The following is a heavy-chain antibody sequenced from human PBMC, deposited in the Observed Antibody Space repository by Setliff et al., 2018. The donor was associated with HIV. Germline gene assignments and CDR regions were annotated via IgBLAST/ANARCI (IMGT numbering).Heavy chain of an antibody. CDR3: ARASSYYDILTGYSRGWFDP. J-gene: IGHJ5*01. Sequence: SETLSLTCTVSGGSISSGSYYWSWIRQPAGKGLEWIGHIYYSGSTNYNPSLKSRVTISVDTSKNQFSLKLSSVTAADTAVYYCARASSYYDILTGYSRGWFDPWGQGTLVTVSS. D-gene: IGHD3-9*01. CDR2: IYYSGST. V-gene: IGHV4-61*10. CDR1: GGSISSGSYY.